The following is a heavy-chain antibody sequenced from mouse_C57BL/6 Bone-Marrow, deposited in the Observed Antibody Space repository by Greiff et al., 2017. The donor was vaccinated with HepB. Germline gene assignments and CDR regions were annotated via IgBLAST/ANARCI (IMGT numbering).Heavy chain of an antibody. Sequence: QVQLQQSGAELARPGASVKLSCKASGYTFTSYGISWVKQRTGQGLEWIGEIYPRSGNTYYNEKFQGKATLTADKSSSTAYMELRSLTSEDPAVDFCARGRCIVRSYFDYWGQVTTLTVSS. CDR2: IYPRSGNT. D-gene: IGHD2-5*01. CDR3: ARGRCIVRSYFDY. J-gene: IGHJ2*01. V-gene: IGHV1-81*01. CDR1: GYTFTSYG.